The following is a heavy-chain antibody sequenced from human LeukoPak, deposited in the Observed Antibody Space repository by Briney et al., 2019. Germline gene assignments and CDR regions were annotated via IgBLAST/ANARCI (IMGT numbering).Heavy chain of an antibody. Sequence: PGGSLRLSCAASGFTVSSNYMTWVRQAPGKGLEWVSYISSSGSTIYYADSVKGRFTISRDNAKNSLYLQMNSLRAEDTAVYYCARGSPYYYDSSGPGPFGYWGQGTLVTVSS. V-gene: IGHV3-11*01. CDR1: GFTVSSNY. J-gene: IGHJ4*02. CDR3: ARGSPYYYDSSGPGPFGY. D-gene: IGHD3-22*01. CDR2: ISSSGSTI.